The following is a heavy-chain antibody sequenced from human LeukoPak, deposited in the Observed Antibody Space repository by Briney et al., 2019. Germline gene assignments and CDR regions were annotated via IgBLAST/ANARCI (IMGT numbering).Heavy chain of an antibody. V-gene: IGHV3-30*01. CDR3: ARGGPTVTTNLDY. J-gene: IGHJ4*02. Sequence: PGGSLRLSCAASGFTFSSYAMHWVRQAPGKGLEWVAVISYDGSNKYYADSVKGRFTISRDNSKNTLYLQMNSLRAEDTAVYYCARGGPTVTTNLDYWGQGTLVTVSS. CDR1: GFTFSSYA. CDR2: ISYDGSNK. D-gene: IGHD4-11*01.